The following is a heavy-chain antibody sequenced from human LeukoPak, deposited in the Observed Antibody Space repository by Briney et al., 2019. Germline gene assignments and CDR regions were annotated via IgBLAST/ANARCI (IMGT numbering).Heavy chain of an antibody. CDR1: GGSFSGYY. CDR2: INHSGST. J-gene: IGHJ4*02. D-gene: IGHD6-13*01. V-gene: IGHV4-34*01. Sequence: SETLSLTCAVYGGSFSGYYWSWIRQPPGKGLEWIGEINHSGSTNYNPSLKSRVTISVDTSKNQFSLKLSSVTAADTAVYYCARGAAAGNYYFDYWGQGTLVTVSS. CDR3: ARGAAAGNYYFDY.